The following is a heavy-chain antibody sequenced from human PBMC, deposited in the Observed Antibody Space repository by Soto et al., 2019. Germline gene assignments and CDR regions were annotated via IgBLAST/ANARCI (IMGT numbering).Heavy chain of an antibody. D-gene: IGHD2-15*01. Sequence: PGGSLRLSCAVSGFTFNSHAMHWVRQAPGKGLEWVAVISYGGANNYYADSVKGRFTISRDNAKNTLYLQMNSLRAEDTAVYYCARNPPVVVAAGYYYYYGMDVWGQGTTVTVSS. V-gene: IGHV3-30*03. CDR2: ISYGGANN. J-gene: IGHJ6*02. CDR1: GFTFNSHA. CDR3: ARNPPVVVAAGYYYYYGMDV.